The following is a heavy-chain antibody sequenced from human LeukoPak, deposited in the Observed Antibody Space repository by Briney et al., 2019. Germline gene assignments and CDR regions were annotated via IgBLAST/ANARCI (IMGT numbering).Heavy chain of an antibody. CDR2: IKQDGSEK. D-gene: IGHD3/OR15-3a*01. Sequence: GGSLRLSCAASGFTFSNYWMGWVRQAPGKGLEWVANIKQDGSEKYYVDSVKGRFTISRDNAKNSLYLQMNSLRAEDTAVYYCARVPFVRGTGNGRMDVWGKGTTVTVSS. CDR3: ARVPFVRGTGNGRMDV. V-gene: IGHV3-7*03. J-gene: IGHJ6*04. CDR1: GFTFSNYW.